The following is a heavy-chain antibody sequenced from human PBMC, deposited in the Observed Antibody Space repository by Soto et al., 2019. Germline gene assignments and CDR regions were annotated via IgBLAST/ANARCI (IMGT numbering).Heavy chain of an antibody. J-gene: IGHJ4*02. Sequence: ETLSLSCAVSGYSISSGCFCGLIRHPPGKGLEWIANMYHDGNTHYNPSLKSRVTMSVDTSKNQFSLKLNSVTAADTAVYYCARESYSGYHSYDYWGQGILVTVSS. CDR1: GYSISSGCF. CDR3: ARESYSGYHSYDY. CDR2: MYHDGNT. V-gene: IGHV4-38-2*02. D-gene: IGHD5-12*01.